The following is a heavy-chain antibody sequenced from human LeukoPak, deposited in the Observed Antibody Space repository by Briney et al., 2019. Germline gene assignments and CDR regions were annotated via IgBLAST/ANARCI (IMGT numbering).Heavy chain of an antibody. Sequence: SETLSLTCTVSGGSISSGSYYWSWIRQPAGKGLEWIGRIYTSGSTNYNPSLKSRVTISVDTSKNQFSLKLSSVTAADTAVYYCARDRGGWGPPIWGQGTLVTVSS. CDR1: GGSISSGSYY. J-gene: IGHJ4*02. CDR2: IYTSGST. V-gene: IGHV4-61*02. D-gene: IGHD3-10*01. CDR3: ARDRGGWGPPI.